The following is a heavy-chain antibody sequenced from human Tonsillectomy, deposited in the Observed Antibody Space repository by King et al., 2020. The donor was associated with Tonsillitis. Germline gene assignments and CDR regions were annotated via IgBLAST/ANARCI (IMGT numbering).Heavy chain of an antibody. CDR1: GFTFGDYA. J-gene: IGHJ4*02. V-gene: IGHV3-49*03. CDR3: TGGSGGFDFWSGYLDYFDY. D-gene: IGHD3-3*01. CDR2: IRGKAYGGST. Sequence: VQLVESGGGLVQPGRSLRLSCTASGFTFGDYAMTWFRQAPGKGLQWVGFIRGKAYGGSTEYAASVKGRFTISRDDSKGTAYLQMNSLNTEDTAVYYCTGGSGGFDFWSGYLDYFDYGGQGTLVTVSS.